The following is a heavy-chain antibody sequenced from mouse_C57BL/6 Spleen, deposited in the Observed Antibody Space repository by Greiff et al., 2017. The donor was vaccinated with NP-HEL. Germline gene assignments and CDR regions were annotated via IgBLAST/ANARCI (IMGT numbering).Heavy chain of an antibody. CDR2: IRNKANGYTT. CDR1: GFTFTDYY. J-gene: IGHJ2*01. D-gene: IGHD2-4*01. V-gene: IGHV7-3*01. CDR3: ARLSYDYDGYYFDY. Sequence: DVMLVESGGGLVQPGGSLSLSCAASGFTFTDYYMSWVRQPPGKALEWLGFIRNKANGYTTEYSASVKGRFTISRDNSQSILYLQMNALRAEDSATYYCARLSYDYDGYYFDYWGQGTTLTVSS.